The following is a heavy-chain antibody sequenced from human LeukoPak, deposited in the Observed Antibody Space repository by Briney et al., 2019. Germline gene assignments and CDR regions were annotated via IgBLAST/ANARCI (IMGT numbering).Heavy chain of an antibody. V-gene: IGHV4-34*01. CDR3: ARRRVIMTTVTTGWFDP. J-gene: IGHJ5*02. Sequence: SETLSLTCAVCGGSFSGYYWSWIRQPPGKGLGWIGEINHSGSTNYNPSLKSRVTISVDTSKNQFSLKLSSVTAADTAVYYCARRRVIMTTVTTGWFDPWGQGTLVTVSS. D-gene: IGHD4-17*01. CDR1: GGSFSGYY. CDR2: INHSGST.